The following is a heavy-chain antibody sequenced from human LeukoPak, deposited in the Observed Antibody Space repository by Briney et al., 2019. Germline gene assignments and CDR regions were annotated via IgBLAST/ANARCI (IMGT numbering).Heavy chain of an antibody. CDR3: ARVPLVATYYYFYYMDV. CDR1: GGSISSGGYY. CDR2: LYYSGTT. Sequence: SQTLSLTCTVSGGSISSGGYYWSWIRQHPGKGLEWIGFLYYSGTTYYNPSLKSRVTISVDTSKNQFSLKLSSVTAADTAVYFCARVPLVATYYYFYYMDVWGKGTTVTVSS. J-gene: IGHJ6*03. V-gene: IGHV4-31*03. D-gene: IGHD5-12*01.